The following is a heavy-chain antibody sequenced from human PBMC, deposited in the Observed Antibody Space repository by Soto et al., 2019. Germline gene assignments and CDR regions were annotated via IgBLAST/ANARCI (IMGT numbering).Heavy chain of an antibody. CDR2: IYYSGST. V-gene: IGHV4-39*01. Sequence: SETLCLTCTVSGGSISSSSDYGGWIRQPPGKGLEWIGSIYYSGSTYYNPSLKSRVTISVDTSKNQFSLRLTSVTAADTAVYYCARPRGTTPAVWYFDLWGRGTLVTVS. D-gene: IGHD2-2*01. CDR3: ARPRGTTPAVWYFDL. CDR1: GGSISSSSDY. J-gene: IGHJ2*01.